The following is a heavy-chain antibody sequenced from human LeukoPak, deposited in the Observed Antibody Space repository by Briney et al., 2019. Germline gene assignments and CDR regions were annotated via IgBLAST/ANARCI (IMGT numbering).Heavy chain of an antibody. D-gene: IGHD4-11*01. V-gene: IGHV3-74*01. CDR1: GFAVSMYW. CDR2: LDTDVSST. J-gene: IGHJ4*02. Sequence: GGSLRLSCAASGFAVSMYWMHWVRQAPGKGLVWVSRLDTDVSSTDYADSVKGRFTISRDNAKNTLYLQMNSLRAEDTAVYYCTRGLQGIDYWGQGTLVTVSS. CDR3: TRGLQGIDY.